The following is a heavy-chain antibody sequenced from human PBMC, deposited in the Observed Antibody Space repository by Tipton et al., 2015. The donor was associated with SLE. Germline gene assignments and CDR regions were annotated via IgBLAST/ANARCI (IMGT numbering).Heavy chain of an antibody. D-gene: IGHD4-23*01. J-gene: IGHJ3*02. CDR3: ARERGGGNSDAFDI. Sequence: TLSLTCTVSGGSISSHYWSWIRQPSGKGLEWIGYLYYSGSTNYNPSLKSRVTISVDTSKNQFSLRLSSVTAADTAVYYCARERGGGNSDAFDIWGQGTMVTVSS. V-gene: IGHV4-59*11. CDR1: GGSISSHY. CDR2: LYYSGST.